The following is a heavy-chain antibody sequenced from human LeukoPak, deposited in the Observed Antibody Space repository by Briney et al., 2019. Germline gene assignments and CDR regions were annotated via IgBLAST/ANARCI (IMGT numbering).Heavy chain of an antibody. CDR2: IKQDGSET. CDR3: ARSASWDRGY. Sequence: GGSLRLSCAASGFTFSSYGMHWVRQAPGKGVEWVASIKQDGSETYYVDSVKGRCTISRDNAKNSLYLHMNSPRVEDTAVYYCARSASWDRGYWGQGTLVTVSS. J-gene: IGHJ1*01. D-gene: IGHD2-2*01. V-gene: IGHV3-7*01. CDR1: GFTFSSYG.